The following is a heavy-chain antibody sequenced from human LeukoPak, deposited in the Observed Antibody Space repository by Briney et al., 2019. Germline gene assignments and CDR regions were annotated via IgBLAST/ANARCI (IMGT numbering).Heavy chain of an antibody. CDR1: GGTFSSYA. CDR3: ARGGYYYGSGSYYIGLADI. CDR2: IIPIFGTA. D-gene: IGHD3-10*01. Sequence: SVKVSCKASGGTFSSYAISWVRQAPGQGLEWMGGIIPIFGTANYAQKFQGRVTITADKSTSTAYMELSSLRSEDTAVYYCARGGYYYGSGSYYIGLADIWGQGTMVTVPS. V-gene: IGHV1-69*06. J-gene: IGHJ3*02.